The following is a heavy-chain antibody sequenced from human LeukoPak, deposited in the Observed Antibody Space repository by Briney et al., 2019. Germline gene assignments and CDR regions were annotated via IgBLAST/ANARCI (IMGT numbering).Heavy chain of an antibody. J-gene: IGHJ4*02. CDR2: IKEDGSEK. V-gene: IGHV3-7*01. D-gene: IGHD5-12*01. Sequence: PGGSLRLSCAASGFPFSSYWMSWVRQAPGRGLEWVANIKEDGSEKYYVDSVKGRFTISRDNSKNTLYLQINSLRADDTAVYYCARSAAAGRIVATFGYWGQGTLVIVSS. CDR3: ARSAAAGRIVATFGY. CDR1: GFPFSSYW.